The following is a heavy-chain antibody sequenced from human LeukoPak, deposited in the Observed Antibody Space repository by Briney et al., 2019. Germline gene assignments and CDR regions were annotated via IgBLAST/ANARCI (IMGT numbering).Heavy chain of an antibody. CDR3: ARDDAGELRY. J-gene: IGHJ4*02. CDR2: INTDNGIT. CDR1: GCTFTKYP. V-gene: IGHV1-3*04. D-gene: IGHD3-10*01. Sequence: ASVKVSCKASGCTFTKYPMYWVRQAPGQRLEWMGWINTDNGITKYSQNFEGRVTITRDTFANTANMELRSLRSEDTAVYFCARDDAGELRYWDQGTLVTVSS.